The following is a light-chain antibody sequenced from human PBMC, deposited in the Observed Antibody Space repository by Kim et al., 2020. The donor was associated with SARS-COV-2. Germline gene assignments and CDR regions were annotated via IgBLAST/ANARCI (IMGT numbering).Light chain of an antibody. CDR1: SSDVGVYNF. Sequence: QSALTQPRSVSGSPGQSVAISCTGISSDVGVYNFVSWYQHHPGKAPKLMIYDVNKRPSGVPDRFSGSKSGNTASLTISGLQAEDEADYYCCSYSASSVIFGGGTQLTV. CDR2: DVN. V-gene: IGLV2-11*01. J-gene: IGLJ2*01. CDR3: CSYSASSVI.